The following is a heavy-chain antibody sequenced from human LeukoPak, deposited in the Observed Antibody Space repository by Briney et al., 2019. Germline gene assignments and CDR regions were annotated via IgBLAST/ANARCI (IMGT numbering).Heavy chain of an antibody. D-gene: IGHD3-10*01. CDR1: GGSISSYY. V-gene: IGHV4-59*01. CDR3: ARSHAGPSGSRGFDP. Sequence: SETLSLTCTVSGGSISSYYWSWIRQPPGKGLEWIGYIYYSGSTNYNPSLKSRVTISVDTSKNQFSLKLSSVTAADTAVYYCARSHAGPSGSRGFDPWGKGTLVTVSS. CDR2: IYYSGST. J-gene: IGHJ5*02.